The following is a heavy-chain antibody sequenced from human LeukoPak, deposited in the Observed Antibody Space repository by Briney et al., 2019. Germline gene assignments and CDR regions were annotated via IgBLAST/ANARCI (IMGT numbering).Heavy chain of an antibody. CDR2: FDHEDGET. CDR3: ARECSKVVGSCGFDY. CDR1: GYTLTELS. D-gene: IGHD1-26*01. Sequence: GASVKVSCKVSGYTLTELSMHWVRQAPGKGLEWMGGFDHEDGETIYAQKFQGRVTMTEDTSTDTAYMELSSLRSDDTAVYYCARECSKVVGSCGFDYWGQGTLVTVSS. J-gene: IGHJ4*02. V-gene: IGHV1-24*01.